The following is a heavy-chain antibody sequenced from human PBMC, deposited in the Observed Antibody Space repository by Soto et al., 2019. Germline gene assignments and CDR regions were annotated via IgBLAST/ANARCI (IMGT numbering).Heavy chain of an antibody. CDR3: AREGNLGRWLQPLDY. D-gene: IGHD5-12*01. Sequence: PSETLSLTCTVSGGSIRGYYWSWIRQPPGKGLEWIGYIYYSGNTNYNPSLKSRVTISVDTSKNQFSLKLSSVTAADTAVYYCAREGNLGRWLQPLDYWGQGTLVTVSS. CDR1: GGSIRGYY. V-gene: IGHV4-59*01. CDR2: IYYSGNT. J-gene: IGHJ4*02.